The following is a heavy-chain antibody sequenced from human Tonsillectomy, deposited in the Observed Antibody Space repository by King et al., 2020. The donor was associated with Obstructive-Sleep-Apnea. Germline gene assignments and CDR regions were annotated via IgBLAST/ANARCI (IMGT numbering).Heavy chain of an antibody. CDR3: ARVFNEFWSGYQNWYFDL. Sequence: QLVQSGAEVKKPGESLKISCKGSGYSFTSYWIGWVRQMPGKGLEWMGIIYPGDSDTRYSPSFQGQVTISADKSISTAYLQWSSLKASDTAMYYCARVFNEFWSGYQNWYFDLWGRGTLVTVSS. CDR1: GYSFTSYW. CDR2: IYPGDSDT. V-gene: IGHV5-51*01. J-gene: IGHJ2*01. D-gene: IGHD3-3*01.